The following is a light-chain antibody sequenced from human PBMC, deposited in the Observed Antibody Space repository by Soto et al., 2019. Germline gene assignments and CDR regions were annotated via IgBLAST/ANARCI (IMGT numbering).Light chain of an antibody. V-gene: IGKV1-5*01. J-gene: IGKJ1*01. Sequence: DSQITNSHSTLSASVGDRVTITCRASQSISSWFAWYQQKPGRAPKLLISDASILERGVPSRFNGSRSRTEFTLSINGLLPDDFATYHCQQYECYPWTFGQRTKVDVK. CDR1: QSISSW. CDR2: DAS. CDR3: QQYECYPWT.